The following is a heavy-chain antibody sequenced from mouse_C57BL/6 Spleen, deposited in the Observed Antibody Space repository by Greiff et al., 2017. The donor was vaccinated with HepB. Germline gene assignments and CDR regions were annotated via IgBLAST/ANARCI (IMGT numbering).Heavy chain of an antibody. J-gene: IGHJ4*01. V-gene: IGHV1-22*01. Sequence: VQLQQSGPELVKPGASVKMSCKASGYTFTDYNMHWVKQSHGKSLEWIGYINPNNGGTSYNQKFKGKATLTVNKSSSTAYMELRSLTSEDSSVYYCAPVVAFYYYSMDDWGKGTTVTVSS. D-gene: IGHD1-1*01. CDR1: GYTFTDYN. CDR2: INPNNGGT. CDR3: APVVAFYYYSMDD.